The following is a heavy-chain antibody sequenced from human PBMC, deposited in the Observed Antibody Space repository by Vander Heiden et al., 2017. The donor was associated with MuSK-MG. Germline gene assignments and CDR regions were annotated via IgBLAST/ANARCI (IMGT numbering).Heavy chain of an antibody. D-gene: IGHD2-21*02. CDR2: IYYSGST. Sequence: QLQLQESGPGLVKPSETLSLTCTVSGGSISSSSYYWGWIRQPPGKGLEWIGSIYYSGSTYYNPSLKRRVTISVDTSKNQFPLKLSSVTAADTAVYYCAVVVVTARRWFSGSGSHAFDIWGQGTMVTVSS. J-gene: IGHJ3*02. V-gene: IGHV4-39*01. CDR1: GGSISSSSYY. CDR3: AVVVVTARRWFSGSGSHAFDI.